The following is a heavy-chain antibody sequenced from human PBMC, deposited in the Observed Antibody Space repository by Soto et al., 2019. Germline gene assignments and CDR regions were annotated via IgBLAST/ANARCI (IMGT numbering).Heavy chain of an antibody. CDR1: GFTVSSNY. CDR2: IYSVGST. J-gene: IGHJ6*03. Sequence: DVQLVESGGVVVQPGGSLRLSCAASGFTVSSNYMSWVRQAPGKGLEWVSVIYSVGSTYYADSLKGRFTIFRDNSKNTLYLQMISRRAEDTAVYYCARVVRYGDLSNYYIDVWGKGTTVTVSS. D-gene: IGHD4-17*01. CDR3: ARVVRYGDLSNYYIDV. V-gene: IGHV3-66*01.